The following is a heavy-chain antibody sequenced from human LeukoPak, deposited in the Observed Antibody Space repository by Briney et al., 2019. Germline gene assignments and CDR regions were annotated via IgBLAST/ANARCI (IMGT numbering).Heavy chain of an antibody. J-gene: IGHJ4*02. D-gene: IGHD2-15*01. V-gene: IGHV4-59*12. Sequence: SETLSLTCTVSGGSISSYYWSWIRQPPGKGLEWIGYIYYSGSTYYNPSLKSRVTISLDTSKNQFSLNLSSVTAADTAVYYCARERGYCSGGTCYGQFDYWGQGTLVTVSS. CDR2: IYYSGST. CDR1: GGSISSYY. CDR3: ARERGYCSGGTCYGQFDY.